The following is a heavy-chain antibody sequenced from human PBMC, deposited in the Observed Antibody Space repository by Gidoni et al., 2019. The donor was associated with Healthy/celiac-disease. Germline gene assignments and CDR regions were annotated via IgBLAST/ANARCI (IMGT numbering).Heavy chain of an antibody. CDR2: IYYSGST. D-gene: IGHD3-10*01. CDR1: GGSISRGDYY. V-gene: IGHV4-30-4*01. J-gene: IGHJ4*02. CDR3: ARALPYYYGSGSYYFDY. Sequence: QVQLQESGPGLVKPSQTLSLTCTVSGGSISRGDYYWSWIRQPPGKGLEWIGYIYYSGSTYYNPSLKSRVTISVDTSKNQFSLKLSSVTAADTAVYYCARALPYYYGSGSYYFDYWGQGTLVTVSS.